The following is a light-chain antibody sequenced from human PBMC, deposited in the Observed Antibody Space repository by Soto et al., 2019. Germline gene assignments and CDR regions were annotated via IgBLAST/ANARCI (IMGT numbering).Light chain of an antibody. Sequence: QSALTQPASVSGSPGQSITISCTGTSGDIGSYNRVSWYQQHPGKAHKLIIYEVTDRPSGVSNRFSGSKSVNTASLTISGLQAEDEAEYYCSSYTNINTRACVFGTGTKVTVL. CDR1: SGDIGSYNR. CDR2: EVT. CDR3: SSYTNINTRACV. V-gene: IGLV2-14*01. J-gene: IGLJ1*01.